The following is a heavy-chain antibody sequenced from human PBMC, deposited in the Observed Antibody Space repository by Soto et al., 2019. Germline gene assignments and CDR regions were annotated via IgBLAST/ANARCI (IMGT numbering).Heavy chain of an antibody. D-gene: IGHD3-16*01. J-gene: IGHJ6*02. CDR3: AAGQLKNLFGEMNPRSSAMDI. Sequence: SSVKVSCKASGGTFSNYGISWVRQAPGQGLEWMGGIIPIFGTTDYAQKFQGRVTITADESTTTAFLELSSLRSEDTAVYSCAAGQLKNLFGEMNPRSSAMDIGGQGPAVTVSS. V-gene: IGHV1-69*13. CDR2: IIPIFGTT. CDR1: GGTFSNYG.